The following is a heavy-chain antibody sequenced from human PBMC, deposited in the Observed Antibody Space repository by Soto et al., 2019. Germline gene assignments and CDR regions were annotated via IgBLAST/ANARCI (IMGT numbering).Heavy chain of an antibody. CDR3: VKGGLLDY. D-gene: IGHD2-15*01. Sequence: DVKLLESGGGLVQPGGSLRLSCAASQFTFSSFAMTWVRQAPGKGLEWVSFISETGDSLSYAESVKGRFTISRDNSNNRLYLQMSILRPEDTAVYYCVKGGLLDYWGQGDLVTVSS. V-gene: IGHV3-23*01. J-gene: IGHJ4*02. CDR1: QFTFSSFA. CDR2: ISETGDSL.